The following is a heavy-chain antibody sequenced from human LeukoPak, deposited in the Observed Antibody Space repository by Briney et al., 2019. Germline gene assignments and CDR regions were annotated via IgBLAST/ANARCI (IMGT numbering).Heavy chain of an antibody. CDR1: GGSISGTNW. V-gene: IGHV4/OR15-8*02. D-gene: IGHD1-26*01. CDR2: ISLAGQT. Sequence: SETLSLTCGVSGGSISGTNWWSWVRQPPGQGLEWIGEISLAGQTNYNPSLSGRVTMSLDKSSNQLSLHLTSVTAADTATYFCSRESGPSCPFGYWGQGALVIVSS. J-gene: IGHJ4*02. CDR3: SRESGPSCPFGY.